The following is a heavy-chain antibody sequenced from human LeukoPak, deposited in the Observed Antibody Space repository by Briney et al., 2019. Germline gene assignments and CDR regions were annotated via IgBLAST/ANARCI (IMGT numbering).Heavy chain of an antibody. CDR2: IKQDGSEK. D-gene: IGHD2-2*01. CDR3: ASSCSHTSCYVHYFYYYSMDV. CDR1: GFTFTTYW. V-gene: IGHV3-7*01. J-gene: IGHJ6*03. Sequence: GGSLRLSCAASGFTFTTYWMSWVRQAPGKGLEWVANIKQDGSEKFYVDSVKGRFTISRDNAKNSLYLQMNSLRAEDTAVYYCASSCSHTSCYVHYFYYYSMDVWGKGTTVTVSS.